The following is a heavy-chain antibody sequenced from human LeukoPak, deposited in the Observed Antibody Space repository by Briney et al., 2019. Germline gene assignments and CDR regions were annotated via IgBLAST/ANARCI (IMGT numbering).Heavy chain of an antibody. CDR3: ACYGIAPPY. V-gene: IGHV3-74*01. Sequence: GGSLRLSCAASGFTFSNYWMHWVRLAAGKGLVWVSHINNDGSSTSYADSVKGRFTISRDNAKNTLYLQMNSLRTEDTAVYYCACYGIAPPYWGQGTLVTVSS. J-gene: IGHJ4*02. CDR1: GFTFSNYW. D-gene: IGHD2-15*01. CDR2: INNDGSST.